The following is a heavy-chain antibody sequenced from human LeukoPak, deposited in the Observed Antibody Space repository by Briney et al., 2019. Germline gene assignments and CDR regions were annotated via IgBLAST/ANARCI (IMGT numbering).Heavy chain of an antibody. CDR3: ARETYGDYFDY. CDR2: IKQDGSEK. Sequence: GGSLRLSRAASGFTFNTYRMSWVRQAPGKGLEWVANIKQDGSEKYYVDSVKGRFTISRDNAKNSLYLQMNSLRAEDTAVYYCARETYGDYFDYWGQGTLVTVSS. V-gene: IGHV3-7*01. CDR1: GFTFNTYR. J-gene: IGHJ4*02. D-gene: IGHD4-17*01.